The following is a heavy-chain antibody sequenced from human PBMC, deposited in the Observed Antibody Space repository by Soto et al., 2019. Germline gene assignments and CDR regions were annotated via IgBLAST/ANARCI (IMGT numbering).Heavy chain of an antibody. J-gene: IGHJ3*02. V-gene: IGHV3-11*01. CDR3: ASPLGYCSSTSCYRDDDAFDI. Sequence: QVQLVESGGGLVKPGGSLRLSCAASGFTFSDYYMSWIRQAPGKGLEWVSYISSSGSTIYYAVSVKGRFTISRDNAKNSLYLQMNSLRAEDTAVYYCASPLGYCSSTSCYRDDDAFDIWGQGTMVTVSS. D-gene: IGHD2-2*01. CDR2: ISSSGSTI. CDR1: GFTFSDYY.